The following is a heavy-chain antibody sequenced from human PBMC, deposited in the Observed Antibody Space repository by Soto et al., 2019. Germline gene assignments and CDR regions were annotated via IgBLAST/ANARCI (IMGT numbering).Heavy chain of an antibody. Sequence: SETLSLTCTVSGASISSDGYSWSWIRQPPGKGLEWIGYFYHDGTTYYNPSLRSRVTISVDKSKNQFSLRLISVTAADTAVYYCAGSRYCSSTTCYFFDYWGQGALVTVS. V-gene: IGHV4-30-2*01. CDR2: FYHDGTT. CDR3: AGSRYCSSTTCYFFDY. D-gene: IGHD2-2*01. J-gene: IGHJ4*02. CDR1: GASISSDGYS.